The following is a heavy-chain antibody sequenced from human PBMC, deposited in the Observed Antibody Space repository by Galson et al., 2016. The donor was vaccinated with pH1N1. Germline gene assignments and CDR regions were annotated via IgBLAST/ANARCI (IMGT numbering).Heavy chain of an antibody. CDR2: IYYSGTT. Sequence: LSLTCTVSGGSMNSADYYWSWIRQPPGKGLEWIGYIYYSGTTYFSPSLKSRLSMSVDMSNNQFSLTLNPVTAADTAVYYCARGEGIRYYYSGMDVWGQGTTVTVFS. D-gene: IGHD3-16*01. V-gene: IGHV4-30-4*01. J-gene: IGHJ6*02. CDR1: GGSMNSADYY. CDR3: ARGEGIRYYYSGMDV.